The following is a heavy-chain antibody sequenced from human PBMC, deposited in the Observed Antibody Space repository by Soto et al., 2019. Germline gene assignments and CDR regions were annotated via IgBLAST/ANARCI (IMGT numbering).Heavy chain of an antibody. CDR1: GYTFTSYA. Sequence: ASVKVSCKASGYTFTSYAMHWVRQAPGQRLEWMGWINAGNGNTKYSQKFQGRVTITRDTSASTAYMELSSLRSEDTAVYYCARDIVLVPAAEIGPVYMVVWGKGTTVTVSS. CDR3: ARDIVLVPAAEIGPVYMVV. V-gene: IGHV1-3*01. J-gene: IGHJ6*03. D-gene: IGHD2-2*01. CDR2: INAGNGNT.